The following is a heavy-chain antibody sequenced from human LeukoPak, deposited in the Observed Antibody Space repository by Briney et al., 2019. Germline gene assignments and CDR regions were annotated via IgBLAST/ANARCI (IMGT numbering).Heavy chain of an antibody. Sequence: SVKVSCKASGGTFSSYAISWVRQAPGQGLEWMGRTIPILGIANYAQKFQGRVTITADKSTSTAYMELSSLRSEDTAVYYCARGLDYYGSGSYVDGMDVWGQGTTVTVSS. CDR3: ARGLDYYGSGSYVDGMDV. CDR1: GGTFSSYA. CDR2: TIPILGIA. J-gene: IGHJ6*02. V-gene: IGHV1-69*04. D-gene: IGHD3-10*01.